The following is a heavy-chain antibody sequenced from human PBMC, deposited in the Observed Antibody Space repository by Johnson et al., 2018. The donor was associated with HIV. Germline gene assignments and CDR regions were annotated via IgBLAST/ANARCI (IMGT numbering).Heavy chain of an antibody. V-gene: IGHV3-23*04. Sequence: VQLVESGGGVVQRGGSLRVSCAASGFTFSSYGLSWVRQAPGKGLEWVSAISGSGGSTFYADTMKGRFTISRDNSKSTLYLKMNSLRAEDTAVYYCARRGNYLADAFDIWGQGTMVTVSS. D-gene: IGHD1-7*01. CDR1: GFTFSSYG. CDR2: ISGSGGST. CDR3: ARRGNYLADAFDI. J-gene: IGHJ3*02.